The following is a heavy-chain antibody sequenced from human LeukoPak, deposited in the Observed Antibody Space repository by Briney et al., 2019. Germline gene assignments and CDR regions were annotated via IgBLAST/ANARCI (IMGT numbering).Heavy chain of an antibody. CDR1: GDSISSSIYY. CDR3: ARYCGSTSCYMGAFDI. D-gene: IGHD2-2*02. J-gene: IGHJ3*02. Sequence: SETVPLTCTVSGDSISSSIYYYWAWIRQSPGKGLEWIGNVYYSGSAYYNPSLKSRVTMSVDTSKSQFSLKLSSVTAADTGVFYCARYCGSTSCYMGAFDIWGAGTPGSVSS. CDR2: VYYSGSA. V-gene: IGHV4-39*01.